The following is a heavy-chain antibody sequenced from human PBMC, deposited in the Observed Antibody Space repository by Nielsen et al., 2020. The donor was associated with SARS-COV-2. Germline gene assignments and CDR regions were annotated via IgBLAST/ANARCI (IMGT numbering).Heavy chain of an antibody. CDR2: ISGFRDYI. J-gene: IGHJ6*02. D-gene: IGHD3-10*01. CDR1: GFTFTNHN. CDR3: ARDPYYGSGTFRFYGMDL. Sequence: GGSLRLSCGASGFTFTNHNMNWVRQAPGKVLEWVSSISGFRDYIYYADSVRGRFTISRDNAKKSLYLQMDSLRAGDTALYYCARDPYYGSGTFRFYGMDLWGQGTTVTVSS. V-gene: IGHV3-21*01.